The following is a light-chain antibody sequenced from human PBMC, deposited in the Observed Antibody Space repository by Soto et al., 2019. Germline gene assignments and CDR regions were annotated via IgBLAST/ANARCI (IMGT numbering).Light chain of an antibody. V-gene: IGLV1-51*01. CDR1: GSNIGNNY. CDR3: GTWDNSLSVVYV. Sequence: QSVLTQPPSVSAAPGQKVTISCSGSGSNIGNNYVSWYQHLPGTAPRLLIYDNSERPSGIPERFSGSKSGTSATLGITGLQTGDEADYYCGTWDNSLSVVYVFGTGTQLNVL. J-gene: IGLJ1*01. CDR2: DNS.